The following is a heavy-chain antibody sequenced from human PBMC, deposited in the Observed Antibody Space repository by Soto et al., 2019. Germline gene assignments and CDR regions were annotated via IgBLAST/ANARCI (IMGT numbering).Heavy chain of an antibody. V-gene: IGHV1-8*01. J-gene: IGHJ6*03. CDR3: ARVFGLGELLTSYYYMDV. CDR1: GYTFTSYD. D-gene: IGHD3-10*01. Sequence: ASVKVSCKASGYTFTSYDINWVRQATGQGLEWMGWMNPNSGNTGYAQKFQGRVTMTRNTSISTAYMELSSLRSEDTAVYYCARVFGLGELLTSYYYMDVGGKGTRVTVP. CDR2: MNPNSGNT.